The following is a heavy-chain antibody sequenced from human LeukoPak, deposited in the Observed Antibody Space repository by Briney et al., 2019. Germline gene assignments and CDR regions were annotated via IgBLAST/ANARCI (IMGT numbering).Heavy chain of an antibody. CDR1: GFSFSNYG. Sequence: GGSLRLSCAASGFSFSNYGMTWLRQAPGKGLEWVSLITYSGGTTNYADSVKGRFTISRDNSKNTLYLQMNSLRAERTAIYYCAKKYSTGLDPWGQETLVTVSS. CDR3: AKKYSTGLDP. J-gene: IGHJ5*02. D-gene: IGHD1-26*01. CDR2: ITYSGGTT. V-gene: IGHV3-23*01.